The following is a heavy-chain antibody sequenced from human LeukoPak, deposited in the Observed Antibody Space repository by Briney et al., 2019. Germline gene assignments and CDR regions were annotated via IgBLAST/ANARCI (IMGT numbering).Heavy chain of an antibody. D-gene: IGHD2-2*01. CDR1: GFTFSSYW. Sequence: PGGSLRLSCAASGFTFSSYWMHWVRQAPGKGLVWVSRINSDGSSTSYADSVKGRFTISRDNAKNTLYLQMNGLRAEDTAVYYCAKAGCSSTSCRWFDPWGQGTLVTVSS. CDR3: AKAGCSSTSCRWFDP. CDR2: INSDGSST. J-gene: IGHJ5*02. V-gene: IGHV3-74*01.